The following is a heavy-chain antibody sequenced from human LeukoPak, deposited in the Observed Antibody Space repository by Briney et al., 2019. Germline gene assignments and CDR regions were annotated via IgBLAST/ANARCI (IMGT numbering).Heavy chain of an antibody. CDR1: GGSFSGYY. J-gene: IGHJ4*02. D-gene: IGHD5-12*01. CDR2: INHSGST. V-gene: IGHV4-34*01. CDR3: ARDGGYSGYDYGGDY. Sequence: SETLSLTCAVYGGSFSGYYWSWIRQPPGKGLEWIGEINHSGSTNYNPSLKSRVTISVDTSKNQFSLKLSSVTAADTAVYYCARDGGYSGYDYGGDYWGQGTLVTVSS.